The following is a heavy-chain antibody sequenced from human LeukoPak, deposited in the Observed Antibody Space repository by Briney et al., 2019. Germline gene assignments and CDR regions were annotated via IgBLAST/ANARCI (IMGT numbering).Heavy chain of an antibody. CDR2: IKQDGSEK. CDR1: GFTFSSYW. CDR3: ARSSRSWGVFDI. V-gene: IGHV3-7*03. J-gene: IGHJ3*02. Sequence: PGGSLRLSCAASGFTFSSYWMSWVRQAPGKGLEWVANIKQDGSEKYYVDSVKGRFTISRDSSKNTLSLHINSLRAEDTAIYYCARSSRSWGVFDIWGQGTMVTVSS. D-gene: IGHD7-27*01.